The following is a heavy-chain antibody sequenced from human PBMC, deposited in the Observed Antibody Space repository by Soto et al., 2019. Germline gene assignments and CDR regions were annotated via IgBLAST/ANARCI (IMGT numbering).Heavy chain of an antibody. CDR1: GFTFSSYA. Sequence: EVQLLESGGGLVQPGTSLRLSCAASGFTFSSYAMSWVRQAPGKGLEWVSGISGSGSSTYYADSMKGRFTISRDNSKNTLYLQMNSLRAEDTAVYYCAKDSLMRIRGVNNWFDPWGQGTLVTVSS. J-gene: IGHJ5*02. D-gene: IGHD3-10*01. CDR3: AKDSLMRIRGVNNWFDP. V-gene: IGHV3-23*01. CDR2: ISGSGSST.